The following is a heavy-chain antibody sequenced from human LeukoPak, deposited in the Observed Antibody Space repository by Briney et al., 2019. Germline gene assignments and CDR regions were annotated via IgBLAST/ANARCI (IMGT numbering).Heavy chain of an antibody. D-gene: IGHD2-2*01. CDR2: INAGNGNT. CDR3: ASTEPAARSLDYYYYGMDV. Sequence: ASVKVSCKASGYTFTSYAMHWVRQAPGQRLEWMGWINAGNGNTKYSQKFQGRVTMTEDTSTDTAYMELSSLRSEDTAVYYCASTEPAARSLDYYYYGMDVWGQGTTVTVSS. V-gene: IGHV1-3*01. CDR1: GYTFTSYA. J-gene: IGHJ6*02.